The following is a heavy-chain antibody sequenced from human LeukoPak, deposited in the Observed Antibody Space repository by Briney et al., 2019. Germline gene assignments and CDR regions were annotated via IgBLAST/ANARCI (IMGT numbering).Heavy chain of an antibody. CDR2: VNHNGST. Sequence: SETLSLTCAVYGGSFSGYYWSWIRQPPGKGLEWIGEVNHNGSTNYNPSLKSRVTISVDTSKNQFSLKLSSVTAADTAVYYCAMESAGIAAAGTDYWGQGTLVTVSS. J-gene: IGHJ4*02. V-gene: IGHV4-34*01. CDR1: GGSFSGYY. CDR3: AMESAGIAAAGTDY. D-gene: IGHD6-13*01.